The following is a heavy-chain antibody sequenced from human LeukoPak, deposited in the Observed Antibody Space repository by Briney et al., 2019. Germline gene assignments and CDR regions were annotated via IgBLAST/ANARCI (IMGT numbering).Heavy chain of an antibody. V-gene: IGHV3-23*01. CDR3: AKDGLYYDGSEHVYYFDS. CDR1: GFTFSRSA. CDR2: IIYSGGAT. D-gene: IGHD3-22*01. J-gene: IGHJ4*02. Sequence: GGSLRLSCAASGFTFSRSAMTWVRQGPGTGLEFVASIIYSGGATCYADSVKGRFTISRDNSKNTLYLQMNSLRAEDTALYYCAKDGLYYDGSEHVYYFDSWGQGTLVTVSS.